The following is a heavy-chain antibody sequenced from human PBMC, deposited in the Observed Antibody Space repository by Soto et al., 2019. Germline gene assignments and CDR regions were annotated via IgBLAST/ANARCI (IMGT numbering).Heavy chain of an antibody. CDR3: AVIVAASSRYYYNPGTGV. V-gene: IGHV4-34*01. CDR2: INSSGSA. D-gene: IGHD6-13*01. Sequence: SETLSLTCAVYGGSFSGSYWSWIRQPPGKGRGWVGEINSSGSASYNPSLKSQAPISIDTTTNQYSLKLSSVTATATAVYYCAVIVAASSRYYYNPGTGVCGQWTPVTV. J-gene: IGHJ6*02. CDR1: GGSFSGSY.